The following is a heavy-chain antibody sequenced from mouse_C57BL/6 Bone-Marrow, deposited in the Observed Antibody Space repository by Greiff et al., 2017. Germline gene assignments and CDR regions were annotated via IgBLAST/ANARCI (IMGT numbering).Heavy chain of an antibody. V-gene: IGHV1-62-2*01. Sequence: VKLQQSGAELVKPGASVKLSCKASGYTFTEYTLHWVKQRSGQGLEWIGWFYPGGSSIKYNEKFKDKATLTADKSSSTVYMELNRLTSEDSAVYFCARQEKKGSRYPFAYWGQGTLVTVCA. D-gene: IGHD1-1*01. CDR2: FYPGGSSI. CDR3: ARQEKKGSRYPFAY. CDR1: GYTFTEYT. J-gene: IGHJ3*01.